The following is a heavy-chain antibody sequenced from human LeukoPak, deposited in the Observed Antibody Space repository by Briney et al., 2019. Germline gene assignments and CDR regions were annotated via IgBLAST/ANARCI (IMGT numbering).Heavy chain of an antibody. J-gene: IGHJ6*02. V-gene: IGHV4-59*01. CDR2: IYYSGST. D-gene: IGHD3-22*01. Sequence: PSETLSLTCTVSGGSISSYYWSWIRQPPGKGLEWIGYIYYSGSTNYNPSLKSRVTISVDTSKNQFSLKLSSVTAADTAVYYCARAPNYYDSSGYPYGMDVWGQGTTVTVSS. CDR1: GGSISSYY. CDR3: ARAPNYYDSSGYPYGMDV.